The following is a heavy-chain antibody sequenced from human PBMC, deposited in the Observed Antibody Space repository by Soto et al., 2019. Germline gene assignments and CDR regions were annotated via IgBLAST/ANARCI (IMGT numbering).Heavy chain of an antibody. CDR3: ARDNWNYVSAFDI. Sequence: QVQLVESGGGVVQPGRSLRLSCAASGFTFSSYAMHWVRQAPGKGLEWVAVIWNDGTNKYYADSVKGRFTISRGNSKTTLYLQMNSLRAEDTAVYYCARDNWNYVSAFDIWGQGTMVTVSS. V-gene: IGHV3-33*01. D-gene: IGHD1-7*01. CDR2: IWNDGTNK. J-gene: IGHJ3*02. CDR1: GFTFSSYA.